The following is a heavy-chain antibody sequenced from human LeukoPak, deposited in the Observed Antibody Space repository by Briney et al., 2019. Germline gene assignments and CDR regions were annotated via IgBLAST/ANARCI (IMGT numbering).Heavy chain of an antibody. Sequence: PGGSLRLSCEASGFTFLNYAMSWVRQAPGKGLQWVSGISGRDDITYYTDSPEGSTYYTNSAEGRFTISRDNSKNTVYLQIDSLGVEDTAVYYCAKCMSATGVCLNFDSWGQGILVTVSS. CDR1: GFTFLNYA. J-gene: IGHJ4*02. CDR3: AKCMSATGVCLNFDS. CDR2: ISGRDDITYYTDSPEGST. D-gene: IGHD2-21*02. V-gene: IGHV3-23*01.